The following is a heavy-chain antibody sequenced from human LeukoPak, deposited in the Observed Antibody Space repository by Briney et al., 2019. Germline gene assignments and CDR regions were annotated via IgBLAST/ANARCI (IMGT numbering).Heavy chain of an antibody. CDR2: INPSGGST. Sequence: ASVTVSFTASGYTFTIYYMHWVRQAPGQGLEWMGIINPSGGSTSYAQKFQGRGTMTSDTSTSTVYMELSSLRSEDTAVYYCARDNWADYYDSSGYIDWGQGTLVTVSS. V-gene: IGHV1-46*01. CDR3: ARDNWADYYDSSGYID. D-gene: IGHD3-22*01. CDR1: GYTFTIYY. J-gene: IGHJ4*02.